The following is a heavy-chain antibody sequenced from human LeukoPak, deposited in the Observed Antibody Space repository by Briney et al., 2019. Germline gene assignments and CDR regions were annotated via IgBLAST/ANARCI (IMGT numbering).Heavy chain of an antibody. D-gene: IGHD1-26*01. V-gene: IGHV4-59*01. CDR1: GGSISSYY. CDR2: IYYSGST. J-gene: IGHJ4*02. CDR3: ARVGATWTVVDY. Sequence: KPSETLSLTCTVSGGSISSYYWSWIRQPPGKGLEWIGYIYYSGSTNYNPSLKSRVTISVDTSKNQFSLKLSSVTAADTAVYYCARVGATWTVVDYWGQGTLVTVSS.